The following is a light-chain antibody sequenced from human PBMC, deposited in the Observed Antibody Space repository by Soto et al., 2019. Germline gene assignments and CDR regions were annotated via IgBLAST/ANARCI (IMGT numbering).Light chain of an antibody. CDR3: CSYTTSTTYV. J-gene: IGLJ1*01. Sequence: SVLTHRASMSGSPGQSITISCTGTVSDVGGYDSVSWYQQHPGRAPKLIIYGVNNRPSGVSNRFSASKSADTASLTISGLQAEDEANYYCCSYTTSTTYVFGTGTKVTVL. CDR2: GVN. CDR1: VSDVGGYDS. V-gene: IGLV2-14*03.